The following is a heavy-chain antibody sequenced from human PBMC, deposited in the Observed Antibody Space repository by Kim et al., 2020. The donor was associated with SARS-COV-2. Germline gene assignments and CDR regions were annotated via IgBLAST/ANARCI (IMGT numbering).Heavy chain of an antibody. V-gene: IGHV1-2*02. CDR2: INPNSGGT. J-gene: IGHJ5*02. CDR1: GYTFTGYY. Sequence: ASVKVSCKASGYTFTGYYMHWVRQAPGQGLEWMGWINPNSGGTNYAQKFQGRVTMTRDTSISTAYMELSRLRSDDTAVYYCARVGPVIAVAGTARWDWFDPWCQGTLVTVSS. D-gene: IGHD6-19*01. CDR3: ARVGPVIAVAGTARWDWFDP.